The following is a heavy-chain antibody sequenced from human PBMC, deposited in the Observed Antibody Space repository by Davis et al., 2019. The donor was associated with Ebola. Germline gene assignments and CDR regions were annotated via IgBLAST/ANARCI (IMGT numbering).Heavy chain of an antibody. CDR3: ATWTPGVAASFDY. V-gene: IGHV1-24*01. D-gene: IGHD1-26*01. J-gene: IGHJ4*02. CDR2: FDPENGET. CDR1: GYTLTELS. Sequence: ASVKVSCKVSGYTLTELSMHWVRQAPGKGLEWMGGFDPENGETIYAQKFQGRVTMTEDTSTDTAYMELSSLRSEDTAVYYCATWTPGVAASFDYWGQGTLVTVSS.